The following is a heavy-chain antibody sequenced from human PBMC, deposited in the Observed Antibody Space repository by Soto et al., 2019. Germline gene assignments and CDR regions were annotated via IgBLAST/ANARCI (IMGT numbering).Heavy chain of an antibody. J-gene: IGHJ3*02. CDR3: ARDRVYYYDSSGYTPDAFDI. CDR2: INPNSGGT. CDR1: GYTFTGYY. V-gene: IGHV1-2*02. Sequence: GASVKVSCKASGYTFTGYYMHWVRQAPGQGLEWMGWINPNSGGTNYAQKFQGRVTMTRDTSISTAYMELSRLRSDDTAVYYCARDRVYYYDSSGYTPDAFDIWGQGTMVTVSS. D-gene: IGHD3-22*01.